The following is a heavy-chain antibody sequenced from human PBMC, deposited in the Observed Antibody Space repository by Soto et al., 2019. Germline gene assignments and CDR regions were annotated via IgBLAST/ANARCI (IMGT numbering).Heavy chain of an antibody. V-gene: IGHV3-48*02. CDR1: GFTFSSYS. D-gene: IGHD6-13*01. Sequence: GGSLRLSCAASGFTFSSYSMNWVRQAPGKGLEWVSYISSSSSTIYYADSVKGRFTISRDNAKNSLYLQMNSLRDEDTAVYYCARCRRIAAANYYYYYGMDVWGQGTTVTVSS. CDR3: ARCRRIAAANYYYYYGMDV. CDR2: ISSSSSTI. J-gene: IGHJ6*02.